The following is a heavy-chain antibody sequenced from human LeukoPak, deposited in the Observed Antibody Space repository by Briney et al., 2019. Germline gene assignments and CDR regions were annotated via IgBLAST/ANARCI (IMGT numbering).Heavy chain of an antibody. V-gene: IGHV4-59*01. CDR2: IYYSGST. CDR1: GGSISSDY. J-gene: IGHJ4*02. Sequence: PSETLSLTCTVSGGSISSDYWSWIRQPPGEGLEWIGYIYYSGSTNYNPSLKSRLTISLDTSKNQFSLKLSSVTAADTAVYYCAREQKSGSYRPLDYWGQGTLVTVSS. CDR3: AREQKSGSYRPLDY. D-gene: IGHD1-26*01.